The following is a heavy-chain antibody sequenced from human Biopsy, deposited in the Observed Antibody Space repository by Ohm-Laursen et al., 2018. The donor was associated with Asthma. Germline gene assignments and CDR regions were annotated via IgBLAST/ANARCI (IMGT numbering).Heavy chain of an antibody. D-gene: IGHD3-3*01. V-gene: IGHV3-23*01. J-gene: IGHJ6*02. CDR2: ISGSGGST. Sequence: SLRLSCSASGFTFSSYAMSWVRQAPGKGLEWVSAISGSGGSTYYADSVKGRFTIFRDNSKNTLYLQMNSLRAEDTAAYYCARSIYDFWSGYYGMDVWGQGTTVTVSS. CDR1: GFTFSSYA. CDR3: ARSIYDFWSGYYGMDV.